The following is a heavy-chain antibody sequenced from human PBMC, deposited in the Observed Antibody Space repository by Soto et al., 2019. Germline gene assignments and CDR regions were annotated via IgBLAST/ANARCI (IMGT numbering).Heavy chain of an antibody. J-gene: IGHJ4*02. CDR2: ISHDGSKR. CDR1: GFTFSDFG. CDR3: SRGWAFLNY. D-gene: IGHD3-3*02. V-gene: IGHV3-30*03. Sequence: PGGSLRLSCEVSGFTFSDFGLDWVRQAPGKGLEWVAIISHDGSKRFYADSVKGRFTISXXXSXXSXXLXXNXXRVXDTAVYYCSRGWAFLNYWGQGILVTVSS.